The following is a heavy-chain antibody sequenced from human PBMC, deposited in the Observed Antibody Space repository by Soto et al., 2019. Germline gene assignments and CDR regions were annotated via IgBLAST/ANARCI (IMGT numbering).Heavy chain of an antibody. V-gene: IGHV3-49*03. CDR3: TRDYYDYIWGSQDTDRYFDY. D-gene: IGHD3-16*01. CDR1: GFTFGDYA. Sequence: PGGSLRLSCTASGFTFGDYAMSWFRQAPGKGLEWVGFIRSKAYGGTTEYAASVKGRFTISRDDSKSIAYLQMNSLKTEDTAVYYCTRDYYDYIWGSQDTDRYFDYWGQGTLVTVSS. J-gene: IGHJ4*02. CDR2: IRSKAYGGTT.